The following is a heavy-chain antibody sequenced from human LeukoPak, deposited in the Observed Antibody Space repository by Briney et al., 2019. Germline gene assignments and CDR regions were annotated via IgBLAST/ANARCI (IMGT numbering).Heavy chain of an antibody. CDR2: IEQKGSEK. CDR1: GFTFKNYW. J-gene: IGHJ1*01. CDR3: ARVPSITIFGRPTHCDI. V-gene: IGHV3-7*01. D-gene: IGHD3-3*01. Sequence: TGGSLTLSCIASGFTFKNYWMTWVRQAPGKGLAWVAHIEQKGSEKYHVDSAKGRFTISRDNAKNSLFLQMNSLRGDDPAVYYCARVPSITIFGRPTHCDIWGQGPLVTAPS.